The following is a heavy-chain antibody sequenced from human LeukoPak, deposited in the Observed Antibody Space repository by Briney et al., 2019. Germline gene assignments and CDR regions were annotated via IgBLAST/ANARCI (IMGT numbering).Heavy chain of an antibody. CDR2: IDPNTGDT. CDR3: ARLGLHGSGTYYFFDY. V-gene: IGHV1-2*06. J-gene: IGHJ4*02. Sequence: ASVKVSCKASGQSLTGYFIHWVRQAPGQGLEWVGRIDPNTGDTISAQNFQGRVTVTSATSISTAYMELSRLTSDDTAVYFCARLGLHGSGTYYFFDYWGQGTLVTVSS. D-gene: IGHD3-10*01. CDR1: GQSLTGYF.